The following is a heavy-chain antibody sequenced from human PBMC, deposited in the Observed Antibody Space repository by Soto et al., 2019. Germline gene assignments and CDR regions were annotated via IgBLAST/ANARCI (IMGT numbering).Heavy chain of an antibody. CDR2: TYYRSRWYK. Sequence: PLHTLSRTCAISGDSVCSNSAAWDWIRQSPSRGLEWLARTYYRSRWYKDYAAYVKSQITISQNTSKIQFSLPVNVVSPKETAVYYIARSVSWLDPCGKETMVTVS. J-gene: IGHJ5*02. CDR3: ARSVSWLDP. D-gene: IGHD2-8*01. CDR1: GDSVCSNSAA. V-gene: IGHV6-1*01.